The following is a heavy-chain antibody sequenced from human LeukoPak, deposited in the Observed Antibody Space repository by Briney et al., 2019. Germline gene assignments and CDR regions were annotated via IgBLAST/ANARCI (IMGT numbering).Heavy chain of an antibody. J-gene: IGHJ5*02. V-gene: IGHV3-7*01. Sequence: GGSLRLSCAASGFTFRNSWMAWIRQAPGKVLQWLGNINGDGGVVNYVDSVNGRFTISRDNAKNSLSLEMNKLRVDDTGVYYCAIDVAYDRFDPWGQGTLVTVSS. CDR1: GFTFRNSW. CDR2: INGDGGVV. CDR3: AIDVAYDRFDP. D-gene: IGHD5-12*01.